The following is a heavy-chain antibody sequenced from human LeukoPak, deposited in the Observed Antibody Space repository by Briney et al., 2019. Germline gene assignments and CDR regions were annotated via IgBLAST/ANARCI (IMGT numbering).Heavy chain of an antibody. J-gene: IGHJ4*02. Sequence: PSETLSLTCTVSGGSISSYYWSWIRQPPGKGLEWIGSIYCSGSTYYNPSLKSRVTITVDTSKHQFSLKLSSVTAADTAVYYCANAVTTDYSSYGGVFDYWGQGTLVTVSS. CDR1: GGSISSYY. CDR3: ANAVTTDYSSYGGVFDY. D-gene: IGHD4-11*01. CDR2: IYCSGST. V-gene: IGHV4-59*05.